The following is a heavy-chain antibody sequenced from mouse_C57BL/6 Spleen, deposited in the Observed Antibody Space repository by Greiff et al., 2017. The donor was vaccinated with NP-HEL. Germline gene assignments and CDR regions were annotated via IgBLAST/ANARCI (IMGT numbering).Heavy chain of an antibody. CDR2: ISDGGSYT. D-gene: IGHD2-1*01. CDR3: AREVTFFDY. J-gene: IGHJ2*01. CDR1: GFTFSSYA. Sequence: EVQGVESGGGLVKPGGSLKLSCAASGFTFSSYAMSWVRQTPEKRLEWVATISDGGSYTYYPDNVKGRFTISRDNAKNNLYLQMGHLKSEDTAMYYCAREVTFFDYWGQGTTLTVSS. V-gene: IGHV5-4*01.